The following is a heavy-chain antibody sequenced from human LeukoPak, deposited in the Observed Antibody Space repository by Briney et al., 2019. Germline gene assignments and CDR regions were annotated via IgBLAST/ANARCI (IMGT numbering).Heavy chain of an antibody. CDR1: GGSINSHY. J-gene: IGHJ4*02. CDR3: VRRDNTGWNYFDY. Sequence: SETLSLTCTVSGGSINSHYWSWIRQPPGKGLEWIGDIYYKGSTNYNPSLKSRVTISVDTSKNHLSLKLTSGLAADTAIYYCVRRDNTGWNYFDYWGQGILVTVSS. CDR2: IYYKGST. D-gene: IGHD6-19*01. V-gene: IGHV4-59*08.